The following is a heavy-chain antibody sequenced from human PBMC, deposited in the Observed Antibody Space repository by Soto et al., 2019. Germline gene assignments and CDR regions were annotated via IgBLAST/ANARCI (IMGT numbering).Heavy chain of an antibody. D-gene: IGHD1-26*01. CDR3: ARTAGRSTGQGNSFDY. J-gene: IGHJ4*02. V-gene: IGHV3-48*03. CDR1: GFTFSSYE. CDR2: ISSSGSTI. Sequence: GGSLRLSCAASGFTFSSYEMNWVRQTPGKGLEWVSYISSSGSTIYYADSVKGRFTISRDNAKNSLYLQMNSLRAEDTAVYYCARTAGRSTGQGNSFDYWGQGAMVTVSS.